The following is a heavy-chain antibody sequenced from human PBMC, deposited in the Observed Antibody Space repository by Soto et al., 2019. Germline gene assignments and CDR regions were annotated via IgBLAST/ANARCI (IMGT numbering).Heavy chain of an antibody. V-gene: IGHV4-61*01. CDR3: AGDYYYGSGTYYNAWFDP. Sequence: SETLSLTCTVSGGSVSRDNYYWTWIRQPPGKGLEWIGYIYYSGSTNYNPSLKSRVTISKDTSNNQFSLKLSSVTAADTAVYYCAGDYYYGSGTYYNAWFDPWGQGTLVTVSS. D-gene: IGHD3-10*01. CDR1: GGSVSRDNYY. J-gene: IGHJ5*02. CDR2: IYYSGST.